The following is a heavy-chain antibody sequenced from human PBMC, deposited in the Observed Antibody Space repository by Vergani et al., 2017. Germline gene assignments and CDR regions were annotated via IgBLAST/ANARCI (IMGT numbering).Heavy chain of an antibody. V-gene: IGHV4-38-2*01. D-gene: IGHD3-10*01. CDR1: DSSIMTNPY. CDR3: ARHRGSGGFCPSSYFYGMDV. CDR2: IHHSGDT. J-gene: IGHJ6*02. Sequence: QVQLQESGPGLVKPSETLTLTCDVSDSSIMTNPYWGWFRQSPGKGLEWIGCIHHSGDTHYNSSLKSRVSISLVSSSKFSLSLTSVTAADPAIYYCARHRGSGGFCPSSYFYGMDVWGHGTTGTVSS.